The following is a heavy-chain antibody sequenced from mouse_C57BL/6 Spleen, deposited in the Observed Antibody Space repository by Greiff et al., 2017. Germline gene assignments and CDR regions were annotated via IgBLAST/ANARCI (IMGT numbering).Heavy chain of an antibody. CDR3: AAYGNYGKGFDY. CDR2: IDPEDGET. J-gene: IGHJ2*01. CDR1: GFNIKDYY. D-gene: IGHD2-1*01. V-gene: IGHV14-2*01. Sequence: EVQLQQSGAELVKPGASVKLSCTASGFNIKDYYMHWVKQRTEKGLEWIGRIDPEDGETKSAPNFQGKATITADTSSNTAYLQLSSLASKDTAVYYCAAYGNYGKGFDYWGQGTTLTVAS.